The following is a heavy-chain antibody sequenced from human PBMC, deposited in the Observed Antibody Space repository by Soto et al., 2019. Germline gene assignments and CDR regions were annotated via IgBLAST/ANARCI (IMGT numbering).Heavy chain of an antibody. CDR1: GGTFSSYA. J-gene: IGHJ3*02. CDR2: IIPIFGTA. Sequence: ASVKVSCKASGGTFSSYAISWVRQAPGQGLEWMGGIIPIFGTANYAQKFQGRVTITADESTSTAYMELSGLRSEDTAVYYCARDLLIVPAAFGAFDIWGQGTMVTVSS. CDR3: ARDLLIVPAAFGAFDI. V-gene: IGHV1-69*13. D-gene: IGHD2-2*01.